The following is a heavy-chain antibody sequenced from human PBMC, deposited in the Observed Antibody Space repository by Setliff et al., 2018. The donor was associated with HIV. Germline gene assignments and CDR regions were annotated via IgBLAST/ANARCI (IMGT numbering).Heavy chain of an antibody. Sequence: ASVKVSCKASGYSFSNYGIGWVRQAPGQGLEWMGWVNGNDDLINNAEKFQGRITVTKDTSTRTAYMELRSLRSDDTAVYYCARDVRGKNYVDSWGQGALVTVSS. CDR3: ARDVRGKNYVDS. V-gene: IGHV1-18*01. D-gene: IGHD1-1*01. CDR1: GYSFSNYG. CDR2: VNGNDDLI. J-gene: IGHJ4*02.